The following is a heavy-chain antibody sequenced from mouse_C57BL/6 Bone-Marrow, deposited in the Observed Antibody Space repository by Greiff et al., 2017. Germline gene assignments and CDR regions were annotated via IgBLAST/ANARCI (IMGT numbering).Heavy chain of an antibody. CDR2: INPCNGGT. CDR1: GYTFTSYW. V-gene: IGHV1-53*01. CDR3: ARAEDYYYGRSYSSYWYFDV. D-gene: IGHD1-1*01. Sequence: QVQLKESGTELVKPGASVKLSCKASGYTFTSYWMHWVKQRPGQGLEWIGNINPCNGGTHYNAKFKSKATLTVDKSSSTAYMQLSSLTSEDSARYSGARAEDYYYGRSYSSYWYFDVWGTGTTV. J-gene: IGHJ1*03.